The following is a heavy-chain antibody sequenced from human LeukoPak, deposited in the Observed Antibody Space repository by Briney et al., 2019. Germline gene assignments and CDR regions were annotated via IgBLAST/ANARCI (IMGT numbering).Heavy chain of an antibody. CDR3: AKDQVERRYYDSSYGPDGGSY. D-gene: IGHD3-22*01. CDR1: GFTFSSHG. J-gene: IGHJ4*02. V-gene: IGHV3-23*01. CDR2: ISPSGGIT. Sequence: PGGSLRLSCAASGFTFSSHGMNWVRQAPGKGLEWVSGISPSGGITYYTDSVKGRFTISRDNSKNTVSLQMNSLRAEDTAVYYCAKDQVERRYYDSSYGPDGGSYWGQGTLVTVSS.